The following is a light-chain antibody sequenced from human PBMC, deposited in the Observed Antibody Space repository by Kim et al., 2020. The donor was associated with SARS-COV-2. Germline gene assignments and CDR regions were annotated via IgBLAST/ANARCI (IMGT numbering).Light chain of an antibody. CDR2: AAS. J-gene: IGKJ2*01. CDR3: QQLDSYPYT. Sequence: SASVGDRVTIPGRASQGISNYLAWYQHKPGTAPKLLIYAASTLQSGVPSRFSGSGSGTDFTLTINSLQPEDFATYYCQQLDSYPYTFGQGTKLEI. V-gene: IGKV1-9*01. CDR1: QGISNY.